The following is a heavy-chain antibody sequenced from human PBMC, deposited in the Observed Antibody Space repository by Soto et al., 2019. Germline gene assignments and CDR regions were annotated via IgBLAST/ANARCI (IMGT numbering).Heavy chain of an antibody. CDR2: VYWDDDK. D-gene: IGHD3-16*01. J-gene: IGHJ4*02. V-gene: IGHV2-5*02. CDR1: GFSLNTRDVG. CDR3: AHCRGGVASF. Sequence: QITLNESGPALVKPTQTLTLTCTFSGFSLNTRDVGVGWIRQPPGKALEWLGVVYWDDDKTYSPSLKSRLTTPKDTPKTQVVLRMTKMYPVDTATYYCAHCRGGVASFWCQGTLVTVSS.